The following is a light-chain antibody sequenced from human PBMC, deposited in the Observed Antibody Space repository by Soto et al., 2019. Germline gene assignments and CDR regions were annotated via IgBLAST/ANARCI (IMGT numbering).Light chain of an antibody. J-gene: IGKJ1*01. Sequence: ETVMTQSPATLSVSPGEGAVLSCRASQSVSSYLAWYQQRPGQAPRLLIYGASTRASGIPTRFSGSGSGTEFTLTIGSLQSEDSAVYYCQQYKDWPKTFGLGTKVEIK. CDR2: GAS. V-gene: IGKV3-15*01. CDR3: QQYKDWPKT. CDR1: QSVSSY.